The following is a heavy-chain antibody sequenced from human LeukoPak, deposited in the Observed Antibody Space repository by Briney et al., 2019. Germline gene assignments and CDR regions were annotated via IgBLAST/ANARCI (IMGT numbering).Heavy chain of an antibody. CDR1: GYTFTSYD. D-gene: IGHD2-15*01. Sequence: ASVKVSCKASGYTFTSYDINWVRQATGQGLEWMGWMNPNSGNTGYAQKFQGRVTITRNTSISTAYMELSSLRSEDTAVYYCARDRCSGGSCYPPYYFDYWGQGTLVTVSS. J-gene: IGHJ4*02. CDR3: ARDRCSGGSCYPPYYFDY. CDR2: MNPNSGNT. V-gene: IGHV1-8*03.